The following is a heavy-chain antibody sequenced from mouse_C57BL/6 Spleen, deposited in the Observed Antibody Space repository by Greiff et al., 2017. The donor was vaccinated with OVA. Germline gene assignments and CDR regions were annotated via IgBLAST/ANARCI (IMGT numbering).Heavy chain of an antibody. Sequence: QVQLQQPGAELVKPGASVKMSCKASGYTFTSYWITWVKQRPGQGLEWIGDIYPGSGSTNYNEKFKSKATLTVDTSSSTAYMQLSSLTSEDSAVYYCARGDYYGSSDAMDYWGQGTSVTVSS. D-gene: IGHD1-1*01. CDR2: IYPGSGST. CDR3: ARGDYYGSSDAMDY. J-gene: IGHJ4*01. CDR1: GYTFTSYW. V-gene: IGHV1-55*01.